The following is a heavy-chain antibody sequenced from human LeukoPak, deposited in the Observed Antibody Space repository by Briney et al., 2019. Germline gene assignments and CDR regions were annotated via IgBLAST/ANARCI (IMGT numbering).Heavy chain of an antibody. CDR2: INHSGST. J-gene: IGHJ4*02. CDR1: GGSFSGYY. V-gene: IGHV4-34*01. CDR3: ARVKGYCSSTSCYFLDY. Sequence: PSETLSLTCAVYGGSFSGYYWSWIRQPPGKGLEWIGEINHSGSTNYNPSLKSRVTISVDTSKNQFSLKLSSVTAADTAVYYCARVKGYCSSTSCYFLDYWGQGTLVTVSS. D-gene: IGHD2-2*01.